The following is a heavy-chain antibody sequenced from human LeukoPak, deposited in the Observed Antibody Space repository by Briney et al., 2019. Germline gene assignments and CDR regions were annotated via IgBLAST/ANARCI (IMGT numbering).Heavy chain of an antibody. J-gene: IGHJ4*02. D-gene: IGHD3-3*01. CDR1: GGSFSGYY. V-gene: IGHV4-34*01. CDR2: INHSGST. Sequence: SETLSLTCAVYGGSFSGYYWSWIRQPPGKGLEWIREINHSGSTNCNPSLKSRVTISVDTSKNQFSLKLSSVTAADTAVYYCAGYDFWSGYSDYWGQGTLVTVSS. CDR3: AGYDFWSGYSDY.